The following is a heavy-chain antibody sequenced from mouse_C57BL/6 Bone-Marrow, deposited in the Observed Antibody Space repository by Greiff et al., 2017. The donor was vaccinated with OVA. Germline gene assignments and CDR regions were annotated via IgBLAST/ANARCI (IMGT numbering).Heavy chain of an antibody. V-gene: IGHV2-9-1*01. CDR3: ASRHYGSSHYYAMDY. Sequence: QVQLQQSGPGLVAPSQSLSITCTVSGFSLTSYAISWVRQPPGKGLEWLGVIWTGGGTNYNSALKSRLSISKDNSKSQVFLKMTRLQTDDTARYYCASRHYGSSHYYAMDYWGQGTSVTVSS. J-gene: IGHJ4*01. CDR1: GFSLTSYA. D-gene: IGHD1-1*01. CDR2: IWTGGGT.